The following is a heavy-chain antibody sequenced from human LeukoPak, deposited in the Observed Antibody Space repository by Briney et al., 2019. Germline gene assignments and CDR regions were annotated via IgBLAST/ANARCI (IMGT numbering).Heavy chain of an antibody. Sequence: SQTLSLTCTVSGGSISSGGYYWSWIRQPPGKGLEWIGYIYHSGSTYYNPSLKSRVTISVDRSKNQFSLKLSSVTAAGTAVYYCARWVYSNFRQYYFDYWGQGTLVTVSS. V-gene: IGHV4-30-2*01. CDR1: GGSISSGGYY. CDR2: IYHSGST. CDR3: ARWVYSNFRQYYFDY. D-gene: IGHD4-11*01. J-gene: IGHJ4*02.